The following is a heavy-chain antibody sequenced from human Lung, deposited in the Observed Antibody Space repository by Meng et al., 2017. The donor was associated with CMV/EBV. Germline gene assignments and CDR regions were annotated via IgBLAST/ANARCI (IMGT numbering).Heavy chain of an antibody. D-gene: IGHD7-27*01. CDR3: ARRSPNWGLGD. CDR1: GGSFSEYD. V-gene: IGHV4-34*01. CDR2: ITHSGNT. Sequence: XXXLTCAVYGGSFSEYDWSWIRQSPGKGLEWIGEITHSGNTTYNPSLKSRATISKDASKRQFSLKLYSVTAADTAVYYCARRSPNWGLGDWGQGTLVTVSS. J-gene: IGHJ4*02.